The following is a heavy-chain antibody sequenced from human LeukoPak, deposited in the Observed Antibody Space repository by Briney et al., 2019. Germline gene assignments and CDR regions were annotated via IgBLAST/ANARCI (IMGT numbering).Heavy chain of an antibody. D-gene: IGHD1-7*01. J-gene: IGHJ6*02. CDR2: INHNGNT. V-gene: IGHV4-34*01. CDR1: GGFFSGNY. Sequence: SETLSLTCTVDGGFFSGNYWTWIRQPPGKGLEWIGEINHNGNTNKNPSLKSRVTISADTSKNQFSLKVISVTAADTAVYYCARAGITGTTRSQRYYYYGMDVWGQGTTVIVSS. CDR3: ARAGITGTTRSQRYYYYGMDV.